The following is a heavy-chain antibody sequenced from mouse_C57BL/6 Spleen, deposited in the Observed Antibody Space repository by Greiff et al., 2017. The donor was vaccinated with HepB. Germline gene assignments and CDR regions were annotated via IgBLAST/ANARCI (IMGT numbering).Heavy chain of an antibody. CDR3: TRCGNLLPFAY. D-gene: IGHD2-1*01. Sequence: VQLQQSGAELVRPGASVTLSCKASGYTFTDYEMHWVKQTPVHGLEWIGAIDPETGGTAYNQKFKGKAILTADKSSSPAYKELRSLTSEDSAVYYCTRCGNLLPFAYWGQGTLVTVSA. V-gene: IGHV1-15*01. J-gene: IGHJ3*01. CDR1: GYTFTDYE. CDR2: IDPETGGT.